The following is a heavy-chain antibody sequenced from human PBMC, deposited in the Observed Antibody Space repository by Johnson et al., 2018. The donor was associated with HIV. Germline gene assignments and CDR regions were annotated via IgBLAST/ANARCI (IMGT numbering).Heavy chain of an antibody. J-gene: IGHJ3*01. Sequence: VQVVESGGGLVQPGRSLRLSCAASGFIFDDYAMHWVRQAPGRGLEWVSGISWNSGRIGYADSVKGLFTISRDNAKNSLYLQMHSLRAEDTSVYYCARGRGALESWGQGTTVTVSS. CDR3: ARGRGALES. CDR1: GFIFDDYA. CDR2: ISWNSGRI. D-gene: IGHD5-24*01. V-gene: IGHV3-9*01.